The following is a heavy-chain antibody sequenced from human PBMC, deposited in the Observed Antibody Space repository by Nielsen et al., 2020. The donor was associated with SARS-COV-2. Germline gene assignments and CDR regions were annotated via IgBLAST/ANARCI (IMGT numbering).Heavy chain of an antibody. J-gene: IGHJ4*02. Sequence: GGSLRLSCAASGLPFSTYAMTWVCQAPGKGLEWVLALSTSGEKTYYADSVKGRFTISRDNSKNTLYLHMNSLRAEDTAVYYCARGNGWGSYFDYWGQGTLVTVSS. CDR2: LSTSGEKT. CDR3: ARGNGWGSYFDY. CDR1: GLPFSTYA. D-gene: IGHD7-27*01. V-gene: IGHV3-23*01.